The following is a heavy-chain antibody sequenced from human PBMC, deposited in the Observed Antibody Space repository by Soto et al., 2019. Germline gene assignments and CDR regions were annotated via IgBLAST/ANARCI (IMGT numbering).Heavy chain of an antibody. CDR2: IYYSGST. J-gene: IGHJ6*03. D-gene: IGHD5-12*01. CDR1: GGSISSYY. Sequence: SETLSLTCTVSGGSISSYYWSWIRQPPGKGLEWIGYIYYSGSTNYNPSLKSRVTTSVDTSKNQFSLKLSSVTAADTAVYYCARLSLEDSGYAGYMDVWGKGTTVTVSS. V-gene: IGHV4-59*08. CDR3: ARLSLEDSGYAGYMDV.